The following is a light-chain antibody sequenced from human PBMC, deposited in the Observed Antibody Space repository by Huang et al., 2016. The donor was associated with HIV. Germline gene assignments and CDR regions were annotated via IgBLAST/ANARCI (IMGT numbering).Light chain of an antibody. V-gene: IGKV1-9*01. CDR3: QQFNSYPPT. Sequence: IQLTQSPSSLSASVGERVTLTCRASQGISSFLAWYQQKPGKAPKLLIYSASTLQSGVPSTFSGSGSGTDFTLTISSLQPEDFATYHCQQFNSYPPTFGQGTKVEIK. CDR2: SAS. CDR1: QGISSF. J-gene: IGKJ1*01.